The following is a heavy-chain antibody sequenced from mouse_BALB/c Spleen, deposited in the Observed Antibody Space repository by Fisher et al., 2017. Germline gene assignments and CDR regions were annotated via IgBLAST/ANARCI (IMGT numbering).Heavy chain of an antibody. CDR3: ARSGAYYAMDY. J-gene: IGHJ4*01. V-gene: IGHV5-17*02. Sequence: GRFTISRDNPKNTLFLQMTSLRSEDTAMYYCARSGAYYAMDYWGQGTSVTVSS. D-gene: IGHD3-2*02.